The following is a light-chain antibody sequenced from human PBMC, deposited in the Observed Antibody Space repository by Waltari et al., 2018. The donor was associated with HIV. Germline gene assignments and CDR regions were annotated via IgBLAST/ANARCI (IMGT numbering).Light chain of an antibody. Sequence: QSALTQPASVSGSPGQSLPISCTGTSSDVGGYNYVSWYQQHPGKAPKFMIYEVRNRPSGVSNRFSGSKSGNTASLTISGLQAEDEGDFYCCSYGGSWSFVFGGGTRVTVL. CDR1: SSDVGGYNY. J-gene: IGLJ2*01. V-gene: IGLV2-14*01. CDR3: CSYGGSWSFV. CDR2: EVR.